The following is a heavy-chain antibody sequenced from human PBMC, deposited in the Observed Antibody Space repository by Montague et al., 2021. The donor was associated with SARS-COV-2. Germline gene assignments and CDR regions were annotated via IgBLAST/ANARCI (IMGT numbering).Heavy chain of an antibody. J-gene: IGHJ3*01. D-gene: IGHD5-18*01. CDR2: IYSGDTA. V-gene: IGHV3-53*01. CDR3: ATFYVDTVSVTNAFDL. Sequence: SLRLSCAASGFSVSSKYMNWVRQPPGKGLEWVSTIYSGDTAYYADSVQGRFTISRDHSKNTAFLQMNSLRAEDTALYYCATFYVDTVSVTNAFDLWGQGTLVSVSA. CDR1: GFSVSSKY.